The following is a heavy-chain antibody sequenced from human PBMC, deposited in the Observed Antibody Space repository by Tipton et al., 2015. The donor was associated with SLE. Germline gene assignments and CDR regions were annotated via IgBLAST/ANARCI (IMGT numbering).Heavy chain of an antibody. Sequence: SLRLSCVVSGFTFSKFAMSWVRQAPGKGLEWVAVISYDGSNKYYADSVKGRFTISRDNSKNTLYLQMNSLRAEDTAVYYCAREGILTGCPDYWGRGTLVTVSS. CDR1: GFTFSKFA. D-gene: IGHD3-9*01. CDR3: AREGILTGCPDY. J-gene: IGHJ4*02. V-gene: IGHV3-30*04. CDR2: ISYDGSNK.